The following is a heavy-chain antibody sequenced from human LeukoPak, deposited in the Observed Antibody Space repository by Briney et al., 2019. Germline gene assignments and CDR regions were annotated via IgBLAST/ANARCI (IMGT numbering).Heavy chain of an antibody. CDR2: IIPILGIA. CDR3: ASRGPAEFDY. J-gene: IGHJ4*02. CDR1: GGTFSSYA. V-gene: IGHV1-69*04. Sequence: SVKVSCKASGGTFSSYAISWVRQAPGQGLEWMGRIIPILGIANYAQKSQGRVTINADKSTSTAYMALSSLRSEDTAVYYCASRGPAEFDYWGQGTLVTVSS.